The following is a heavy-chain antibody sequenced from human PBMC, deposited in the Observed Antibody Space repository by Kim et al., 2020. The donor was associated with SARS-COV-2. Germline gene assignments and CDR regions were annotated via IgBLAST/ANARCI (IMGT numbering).Heavy chain of an antibody. CDR3: ARVPKTTYYYGSGSYYRPGFGLYNWFDP. Sequence: SETLSLTCTVSGGSISSGGYYWSWIRQHPGKGLEWIGYIYYSGSTYYNPSLKSRVTISVDTSKNQFSLKLSSVTAADTAVYYCARVPKTTYYYGSGSYYRPGFGLYNWFDPWGQGTLVTVSS. D-gene: IGHD3-10*01. CDR1: GGSISSGGYY. CDR2: IYYSGST. V-gene: IGHV4-31*03. J-gene: IGHJ5*02.